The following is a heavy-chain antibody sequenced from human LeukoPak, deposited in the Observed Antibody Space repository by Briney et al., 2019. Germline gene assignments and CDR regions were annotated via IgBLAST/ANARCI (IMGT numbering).Heavy chain of an antibody. CDR3: AKEGRKTGNTYGYVFDS. CDR2: VSSSGGST. D-gene: IGHD5-18*01. Sequence: GGSLRLSCAASGFTFSSYAMSWVRQAPGKGLEWVSAVSSSGGSTNYADYVKGQFTISRDNSKNTVYLHMNNLRAEDTAVYYCAKEGRKTGNTYGYVFDSWGQGTLVTVSS. J-gene: IGHJ4*02. CDR1: GFTFSSYA. V-gene: IGHV3-23*01.